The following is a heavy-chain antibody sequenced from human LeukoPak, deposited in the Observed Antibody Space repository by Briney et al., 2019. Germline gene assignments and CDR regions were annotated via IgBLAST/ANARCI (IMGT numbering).Heavy chain of an antibody. CDR3: ARAFRPASDPHDFYDF. V-gene: IGHV3-64*02. J-gene: IGHJ3*01. CDR2: ISPSGDRT. Sequence: GGSLRLSCAASGFTFSYHPMHWVRQASGRRLEYVSAISPSGDRTWHADSVKGRFTISRDNSKNTMYLQMGSLRPEDMGVYYCARAFRPASDPHDFYDFWGRGTTVTVSS. D-gene: IGHD3/OR15-3a*01. CDR1: GFTFSYHP.